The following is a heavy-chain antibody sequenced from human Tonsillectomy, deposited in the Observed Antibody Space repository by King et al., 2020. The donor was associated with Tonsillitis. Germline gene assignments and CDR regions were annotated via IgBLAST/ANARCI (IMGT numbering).Heavy chain of an antibody. CDR3: AKGYCSGGSCYRPPDY. J-gene: IGHJ4*02. Sequence: VQLVESGGGLVKPGGSLRLSCAASGFTFSSYSMNWVRQAPGKGLEWVSSISSSSSYIYYADSVKGRFTISRDNAKNSLYLQMNSLRAEDTAVYYCAKGYCSGGSCYRPPDYWGQGTLVTVSS. D-gene: IGHD2-15*01. CDR2: ISSSSSYI. V-gene: IGHV3-21*01. CDR1: GFTFSSYS.